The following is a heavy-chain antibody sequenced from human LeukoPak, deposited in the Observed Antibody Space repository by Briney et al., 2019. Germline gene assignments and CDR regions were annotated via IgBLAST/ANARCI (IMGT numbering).Heavy chain of an antibody. CDR3: ARVQRPLDGADY. J-gene: IGHJ4*02. V-gene: IGHV4-59*11. CDR2: IYYSGST. Sequence: SETLSLTCTVSGGSISSHYWSWIRQPPGKGLEWIGYIYYSGSTYYNPSLRSRVTISVDTSKNPFSLKLSSVTAADPAVYYCARVQRPLDGADYWGQGTLVTVSS. CDR1: GGSISSHY. D-gene: IGHD1-1*01.